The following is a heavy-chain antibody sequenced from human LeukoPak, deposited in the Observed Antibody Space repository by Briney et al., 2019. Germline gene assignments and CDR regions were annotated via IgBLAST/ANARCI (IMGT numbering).Heavy chain of an antibody. CDR3: ARGLTGRFLEWLTLDY. CDR1: GYTFTTYY. V-gene: IGHV1-46*01. D-gene: IGHD3-3*01. J-gene: IGHJ4*02. CDR2: INPSGGST. Sequence: ASVKVSCKASGYTFTTYYMHWVRQAPGQGLEWMGIINPSGGSTSYAQKFQGRVTITRNTSISTAYVELSSLRSEDTAVYYCARGLTGRFLEWLTLDYWGQGTLVTVSS.